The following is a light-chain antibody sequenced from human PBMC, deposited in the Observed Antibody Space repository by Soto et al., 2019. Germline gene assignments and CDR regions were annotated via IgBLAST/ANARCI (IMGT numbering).Light chain of an antibody. CDR3: QQTNSFPRT. Sequence: DIQMTQSPSSESASVGDSVTITCRASQDIGTWLAWYQQKPGKAPSLLIYAASSLQSGVPSRFSGSGSGTDFTLTINCLQPEDIATYCCQQTNSFPRTFGQGTKVEVK. CDR1: QDIGTW. V-gene: IGKV1-12*01. J-gene: IGKJ1*01. CDR2: AAS.